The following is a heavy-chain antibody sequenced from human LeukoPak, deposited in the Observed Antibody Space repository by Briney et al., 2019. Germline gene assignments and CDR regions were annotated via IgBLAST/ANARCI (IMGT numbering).Heavy chain of an antibody. Sequence: ASVKVSCKASGYTFSSYYMHWVRQAPGQGLEWMGTINPSGGSTSYAQKFQGRVTMTRDMSTSTVYMELSSLRSEDTAVYYCARVDYGDSIDYWGQGTLVTVSS. D-gene: IGHD4-17*01. V-gene: IGHV1-46*01. J-gene: IGHJ4*02. CDR3: ARVDYGDSIDY. CDR2: INPSGGST. CDR1: GYTFSSYY.